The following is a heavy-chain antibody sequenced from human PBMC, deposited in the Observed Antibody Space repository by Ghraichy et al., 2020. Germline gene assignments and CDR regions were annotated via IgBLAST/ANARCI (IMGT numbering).Heavy chain of an antibody. CDR3: ARRMTTVTGGETENWFDP. CDR2: ISAYNGNT. V-gene: IGHV1-18*04. D-gene: IGHD4-11*01. Sequence: ASVKVSCKASGYTFTSYGISWVRQAPGQGLEWMGWISAYNGNTNYAQKLQGRVTMTTDTSTSTAYMELRSLRSDDTAVYYCARRMTTVTGGETENWFDPWGQGTLVTVSS. CDR1: GYTFTSYG. J-gene: IGHJ5*02.